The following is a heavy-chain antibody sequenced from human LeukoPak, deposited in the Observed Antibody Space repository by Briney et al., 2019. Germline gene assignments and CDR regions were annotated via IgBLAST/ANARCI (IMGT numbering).Heavy chain of an antibody. CDR2: INPSGCST. CDR3: ARGTMAYDSSGSFDY. D-gene: IGHD3-22*01. V-gene: IGHV1-46*01. Sequence: ASVKVSCKASGYTFTSYYMHWVRQAPGQGLEWMGIINPSGCSTSYAQKFQGRVTMTRDTSTSTVYVELSSLRSEDTAVYYCARGTMAYDSSGSFDYWGQGTLVTVSS. CDR1: GYTFTSYY. J-gene: IGHJ4*02.